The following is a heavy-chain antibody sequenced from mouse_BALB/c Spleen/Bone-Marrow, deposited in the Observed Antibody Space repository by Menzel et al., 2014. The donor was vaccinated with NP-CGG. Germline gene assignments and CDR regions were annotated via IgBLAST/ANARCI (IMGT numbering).Heavy chain of an antibody. J-gene: IGHJ4*01. CDR3: ATETMDF. Sequence: VQLVESGPGLESPSQSLSFSCTVFWFSLTRFRVHWVRQPPGKGLEWLGVIWAGGSTNYNSALMSRLSISKDNSKSQVFLKMNSLQTDDTGLFYCATETMDFWGLATYDTVPS. V-gene: IGHV2-9*02. CDR2: IWAGGST. CDR1: WFSLTRFR.